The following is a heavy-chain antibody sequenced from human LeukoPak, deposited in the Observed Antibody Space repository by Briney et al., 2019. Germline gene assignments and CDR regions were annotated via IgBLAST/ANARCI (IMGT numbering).Heavy chain of an antibody. J-gene: IGHJ4*02. CDR1: GFTFSNYA. CDR3: AKDKGDFWSGHHY. Sequence: PGGSLRLSCAASGFTFSNYAMSWVRQAPRKGLEWVSSITGSGGSTYYADSVKGRFTISRDNSKNTLYLQTSSLRAEDTAVYYCAKDKGDFWSGHHYWGQGTLVTVSS. CDR2: ITGSGGST. D-gene: IGHD3-3*01. V-gene: IGHV3-23*01.